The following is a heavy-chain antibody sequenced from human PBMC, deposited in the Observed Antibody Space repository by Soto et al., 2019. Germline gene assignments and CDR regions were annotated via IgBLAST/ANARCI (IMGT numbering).Heavy chain of an antibody. CDR1: GGSFSGYY. CDR3: ARGSGDSIFYYYYYYYYRMDV. J-gene: IGHJ6*02. D-gene: IGHD3-3*02. Sequence: SETLSLTCAVYGGSFSGYYWSWIRQPPGKGLEWIGEINHSGSTNYNPSLKSRVTISVDTSKNQFSLKLSSVTAADTAVYYCARGSGDSIFYYYYYYYYRMDVWGQGSTVPVSS. V-gene: IGHV4-34*01. CDR2: INHSGST.